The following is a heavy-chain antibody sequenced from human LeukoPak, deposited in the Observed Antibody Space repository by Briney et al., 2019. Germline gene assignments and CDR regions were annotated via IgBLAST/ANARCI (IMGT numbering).Heavy chain of an antibody. V-gene: IGHV3-23*01. CDR2: ISGSGGST. CDR3: ASAASSSWYYFDY. J-gene: IGHJ4*02. CDR1: GFTFSSYA. Sequence: GGSLRLSCAASGFTFSSYAMSWVRQAPGRGREWVSAISGSGGSTYYADSVKGRFSISRDNSKNTLYLQMNSLRAEDTAVYYCASAASSSWYYFDYWGQGTLVTVSS. D-gene: IGHD6-13*01.